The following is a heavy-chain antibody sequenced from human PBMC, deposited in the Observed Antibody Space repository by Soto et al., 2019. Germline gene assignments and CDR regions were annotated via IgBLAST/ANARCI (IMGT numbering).Heavy chain of an antibody. J-gene: IGHJ4*02. V-gene: IGHV3-23*01. CDR3: AILRYFDWLSPFDY. Sequence: GGSLRLSCAASGFTFSSYAMSWVRQAPGKGLEWVSATSGSGGSTYYADSVKGRFTISRDNSKNTLYLQMNSLRAEDTAVYYCAILRYFDWLSPFDYWGQGTLVTVSS. CDR1: GFTFSSYA. D-gene: IGHD3-9*01. CDR2: TSGSGGST.